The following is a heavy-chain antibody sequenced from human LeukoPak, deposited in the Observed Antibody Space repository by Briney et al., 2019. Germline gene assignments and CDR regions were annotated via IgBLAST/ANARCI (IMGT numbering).Heavy chain of an antibody. Sequence: SETLSLTCTVSGGSISSGDYYWSWIRQPPGKGLEWIGYIYYSGSTYCNPSLKSRVTISVDTSKNQFSLKLSSVTAADTAVYYCARVLDDSSGYGAHYYYYYYMDVWGKGTTVTVSS. CDR1: GGSISSGDYY. CDR3: ARVLDDSSGYGAHYYYYYYMDV. D-gene: IGHD3-22*01. CDR2: IYYSGST. V-gene: IGHV4-30-4*08. J-gene: IGHJ6*03.